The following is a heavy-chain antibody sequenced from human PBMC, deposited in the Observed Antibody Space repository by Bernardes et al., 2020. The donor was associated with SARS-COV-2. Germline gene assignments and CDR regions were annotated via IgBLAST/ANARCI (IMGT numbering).Heavy chain of an antibody. Sequence: ASVKVSCKASGYTFTDYYIHWVRQAPGQGLEWVGWINPNSGGTTYAQKFQGRVTITRDTSINTVYMELTRLRSDDTAVYYCARDGEYSTSGIDFWGHGTTITVSS. J-gene: IGHJ6*02. V-gene: IGHV1-2*02. CDR3: ARDGEYSTSGIDF. CDR2: INPNSGGT. D-gene: IGHD2-8*01. CDR1: GYTFTDYY.